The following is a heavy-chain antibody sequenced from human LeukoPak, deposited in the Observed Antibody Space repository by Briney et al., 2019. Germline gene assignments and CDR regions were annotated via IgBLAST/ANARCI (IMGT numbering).Heavy chain of an antibody. CDR2: IIPIFGTA. V-gene: IGHV1-69*13. CDR3: ARGARSSSTSCYFGCHFDY. D-gene: IGHD2-2*01. Sequence: LVKVSCKASGGTFSSYAISWVRQAPGQGLEWMGGIIPIFGTANYAQKFQGRVTITADETTSTAYMELSSLRSEDTAVYYCARGARSSSTSCYFGCHFDYWGQGTLVTVSS. CDR1: GGTFSSYA. J-gene: IGHJ4*02.